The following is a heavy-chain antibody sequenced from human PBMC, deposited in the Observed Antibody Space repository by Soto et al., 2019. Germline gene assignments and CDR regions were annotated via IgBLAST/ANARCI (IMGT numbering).Heavy chain of an antibody. Sequence: HPGGSLRLSCAASGFTFTSYAMSWVRQAPGKGLEWVSTISGSGETFYADSVKGRFTISKDNSKDTLYLQLNSLRAEDTATYYCAKGLIWSADRRTFDSWGQGTLVTVSS. D-gene: IGHD2-8*02. V-gene: IGHV3-23*01. CDR1: GFTFTSYA. J-gene: IGHJ4*02. CDR3: AKGLIWSADRRTFDS. CDR2: ISGSGET.